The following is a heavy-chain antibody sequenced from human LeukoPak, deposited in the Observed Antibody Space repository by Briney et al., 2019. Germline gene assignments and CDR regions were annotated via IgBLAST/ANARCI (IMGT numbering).Heavy chain of an antibody. Sequence: GGSLRLSCAASGFTFSSYAMHWVRQAPGKGLEWVAVISYDGSNKYHADSVKGRFTISRDNSKNTLYLQMNSLRAEDTAVYYCARAIELWSAGADYWGQGTLVTVSS. CDR2: ISYDGSNK. V-gene: IGHV3-30-3*01. J-gene: IGHJ4*02. D-gene: IGHD3-16*01. CDR3: ARAIELWSAGADY. CDR1: GFTFSSYA.